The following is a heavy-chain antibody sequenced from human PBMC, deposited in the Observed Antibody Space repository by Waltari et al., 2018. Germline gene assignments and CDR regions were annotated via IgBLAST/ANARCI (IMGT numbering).Heavy chain of an antibody. D-gene: IGHD3-10*01. CDR2: FDFSGWA. Sequence: QLQESGPRLVKPSATLSLTCSVSSVPIPGQPYFWVWIRQPPGKGLEWIGRFDFSGWAYYSPSLKSRVTMSVDKSKNQVSLILTSLTAADTAGYFCAREAGIVQGAGYFDSWGQGTLVTVSS. J-gene: IGHJ4*02. V-gene: IGHV4-39*07. CDR3: AREAGIVQGAGYFDS. CDR1: SVPIPGQPYF.